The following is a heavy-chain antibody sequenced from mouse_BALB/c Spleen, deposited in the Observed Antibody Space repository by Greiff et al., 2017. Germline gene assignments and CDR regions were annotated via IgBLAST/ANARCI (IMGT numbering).Heavy chain of an antibody. CDR1: GYTFTSYW. Sequence: VQLQQPGAELVKPGASVKLSCKASGYTFTSYWMHWVKQRPGQGLEWIVEINPSNGRINYNEKFKSKATLTVDKSSSTAYMQLSSLTSEDSAVYYGARRLGRNWFAYWGQGTLVTVSA. V-gene: IGHV1S81*02. CDR3: ARRLGRNWFAY. D-gene: IGHD4-1*01. J-gene: IGHJ3*01. CDR2: INPSNGRI.